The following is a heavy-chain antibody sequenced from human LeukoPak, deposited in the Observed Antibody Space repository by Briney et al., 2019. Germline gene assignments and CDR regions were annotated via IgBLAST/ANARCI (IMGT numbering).Heavy chain of an antibody. V-gene: IGHV1-2*02. CDR2: INPNSGGT. D-gene: IGHD3-22*01. Sequence: GASVKVSCKASGYTFTGYYMHWVRQAPGQGLEWMGWINPNSGGTNYAQKFQGRVTMTRDTSISTAYMELSRLRSDDTAVYYCARGPRITMIVVGILTVSWFDPWGQGTLVTVSS. CDR3: ARGPRITMIVVGILTVSWFDP. CDR1: GYTFTGYY. J-gene: IGHJ5*02.